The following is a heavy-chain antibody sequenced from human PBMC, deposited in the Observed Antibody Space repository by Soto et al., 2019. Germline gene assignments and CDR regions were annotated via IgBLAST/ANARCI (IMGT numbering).Heavy chain of an antibody. CDR1: GGSISTGNFY. Sequence: PSETLSLTCSVSGGSISTGNFYWSWIRQPPGKGLEWVGYIYYSGSTYYNPSLKSRVTISVDTSKNQFSLKLGSVTAAETAIYYCAGASSKSWFDTWGQGTLVTVSA. CDR3: AGASSKSWFDT. V-gene: IGHV4-30-4*01. D-gene: IGHD6-6*01. CDR2: IYYSGST. J-gene: IGHJ5*02.